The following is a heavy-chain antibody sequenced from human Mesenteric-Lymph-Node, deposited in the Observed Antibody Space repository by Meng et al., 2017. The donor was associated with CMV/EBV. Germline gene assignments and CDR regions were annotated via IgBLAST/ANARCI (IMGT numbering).Heavy chain of an antibody. CDR1: GGSISSSGYY. J-gene: IGHJ4*02. V-gene: IGHV4-61*08. D-gene: IGHD5-18*01. CDR3: ARNVPGDIAMAHFDY. CDR2: INYSGST. Sequence: SETLSLTCTVPGGSISSSGYYWSWIRQPPGKGLEWIGYINYSGSTNYNPSLKSRDTISIDTSKNQCSLKLSSVTAADTAVYYCARNVPGDIAMAHFDYWGQGTLVTVSS.